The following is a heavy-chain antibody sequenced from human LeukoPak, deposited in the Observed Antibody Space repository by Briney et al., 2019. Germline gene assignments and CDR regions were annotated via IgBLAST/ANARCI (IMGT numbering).Heavy chain of an antibody. Sequence: SETLSLTCTVSGGSISSYYWSWIRQPPGKGLEWIGETHHNGKTNYNPSLKSRVTISVDKSKNQFSVELSSVTAADTAVYYCAKGGSYLFDYWGQGTLVTVSS. J-gene: IGHJ4*02. CDR2: THHNGKT. V-gene: IGHV4-59*12. CDR3: AKGGSYLFDY. D-gene: IGHD1-26*01. CDR1: GGSISSYY.